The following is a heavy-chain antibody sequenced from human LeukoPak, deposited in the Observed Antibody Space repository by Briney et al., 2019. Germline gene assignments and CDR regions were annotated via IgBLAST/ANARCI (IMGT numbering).Heavy chain of an antibody. CDR2: ISGSGGST. J-gene: IGHJ4*02. Sequence: PGGSLRLSCAASGFTFSSYAMSWVRQAPGKGLEWVSVISGSGGSTYYADSVKGRFTISRDNSKNTLYLQMNSLRAEDTAVYYCARDHHIGRYSYGAVDYWGQGTLVTVSS. D-gene: IGHD5-18*01. V-gene: IGHV3-23*01. CDR3: ARDHHIGRYSYGAVDY. CDR1: GFTFSSYA.